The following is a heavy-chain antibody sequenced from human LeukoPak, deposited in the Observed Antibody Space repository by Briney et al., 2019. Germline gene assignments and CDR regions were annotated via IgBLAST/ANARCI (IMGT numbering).Heavy chain of an antibody. CDR3: ARGGYDYIVH. D-gene: IGHD5-12*01. CDR2: IKQDGSEK. Sequence: GGSLSLSCAASGFTFSNYWMSWVRQAPGKGLEWVANIKQDGSEKYYVDSVKGRFTISRDNAKKSLYLQMNSLRAEDTAVYYCARGGYDYIVHWGQGTLVTVSS. J-gene: IGHJ4*02. CDR1: GFTFSNYW. V-gene: IGHV3-7*01.